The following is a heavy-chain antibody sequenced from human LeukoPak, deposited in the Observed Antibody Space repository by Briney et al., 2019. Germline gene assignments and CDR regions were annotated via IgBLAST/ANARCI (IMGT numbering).Heavy chain of an antibody. D-gene: IGHD3-10*01. J-gene: IGHJ4*02. CDR3: ARAGSGSYGETYYFDY. V-gene: IGHV3-7*05. Sequence: GGSLRLSCAASGFTFSSYWMRWVRQAPGKGLGWVASINQDGSEKYYADSVKGRFTISRDNAKNSLYLQMNSLRAEDTALYYCARAGSGSYGETYYFDYWGQGTLVTVSS. CDR1: GFTFSSYW. CDR2: INQDGSEK.